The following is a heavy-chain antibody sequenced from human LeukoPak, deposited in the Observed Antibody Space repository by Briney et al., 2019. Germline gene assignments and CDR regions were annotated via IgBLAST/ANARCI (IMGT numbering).Heavy chain of an antibody. CDR1: GGSISSSDCH. CDR2: IYNSGST. Sequence: SETLSLTCTVSGGSISSSDCHWGWIRQSLWKGLELIGSIYNSGSTYYNPSLKSRVTISVDTSKNQFSLKLRSVTAADTAMYYCARAYSSSWYYNWFDPWGQGTLVTVSS. D-gene: IGHD6-13*01. CDR3: ARAYSSSWYYNWFDP. J-gene: IGHJ5*02. V-gene: IGHV4-39*07.